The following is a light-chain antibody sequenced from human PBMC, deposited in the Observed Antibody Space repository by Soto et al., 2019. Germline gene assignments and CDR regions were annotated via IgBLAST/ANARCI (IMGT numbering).Light chain of an antibody. Sequence: DIQMTQSPSTLSASVGDRVTITCRASQSIDSWLAWYQQKPGKAPNLLIYKTSNLESGVPSRFSGSGSGTEFSLTISSLQPDDFATYYCQQYNDWPLTFGGGTKVEIK. CDR1: QSIDSW. CDR3: QQYNDWPLT. CDR2: KTS. J-gene: IGKJ4*01. V-gene: IGKV1-5*03.